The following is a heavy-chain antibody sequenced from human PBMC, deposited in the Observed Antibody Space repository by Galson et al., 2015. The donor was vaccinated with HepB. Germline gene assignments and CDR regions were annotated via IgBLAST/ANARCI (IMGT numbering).Heavy chain of an antibody. CDR3: TRGLSLGMPGGFDY. D-gene: IGHD3-16*01. CDR1: GFTFRSYS. Sequence: SLRLSCAASGFTFRSYSMNWVRQAPGKGLEWVSTISSSSSYIYYADSVKGRSTISRDNAKNSVLLQMNSLRAEDTAVYYCTRGLSLGMPGGFDYWGQGILVTVSS. V-gene: IGHV3-21*01. CDR2: ISSSSSYI. J-gene: IGHJ4*02.